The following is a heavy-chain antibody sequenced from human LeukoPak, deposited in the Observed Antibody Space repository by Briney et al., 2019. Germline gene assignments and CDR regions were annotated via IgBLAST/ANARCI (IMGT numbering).Heavy chain of an antibody. V-gene: IGHV1-24*01. D-gene: IGHD2-2*01. CDR1: GYTLTELS. J-gene: IGHJ3*02. CDR2: FDPEDGET. CDR3: ATDRFVPAASDAFDI. Sequence: GASVKVSCKVSGYTLTELSMHWVRQAPGKGLEWMGGFDPEDGETIYAQKFQGRVTMTEDTSTDTAYMELSSLRSEGTAVYYCATDRFVPAASDAFDIWGQGTMVTVSS.